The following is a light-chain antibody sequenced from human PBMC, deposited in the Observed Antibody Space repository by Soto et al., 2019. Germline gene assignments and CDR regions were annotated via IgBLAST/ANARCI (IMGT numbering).Light chain of an antibody. V-gene: IGKV3-20*01. J-gene: IGKJ1*01. CDR3: QQYGRSPTT. CDR2: GSS. Sequence: EIVLTQSPGTLSLSPGERATLSCRASQSVNSNYLVWYQQNPGQAPRLLIYGSSIRATGIPDRSSGSGSGTDFTLTISRLEPEDFAVYYCQQYGRSPTTFGQGTKVDIK. CDR1: QSVNSNY.